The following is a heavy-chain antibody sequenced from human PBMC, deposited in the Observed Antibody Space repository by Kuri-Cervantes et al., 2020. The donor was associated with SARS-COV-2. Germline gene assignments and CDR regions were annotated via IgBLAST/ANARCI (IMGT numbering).Heavy chain of an antibody. V-gene: IGHV5-51*01. D-gene: IGHD3-3*01. Sequence: GGSLRLSCKGSGYSFTSYWIGWVRQMPEKGLEWMGLIYPGESDTRYRPSFQGQVTMSVDKSINTAYLQWCSLRASDTAMYYCARLRFLEWLSPFDYWGQGTLVTVSS. CDR1: GYSFTSYW. CDR2: IYPGESDT. J-gene: IGHJ4*02. CDR3: ARLRFLEWLSPFDY.